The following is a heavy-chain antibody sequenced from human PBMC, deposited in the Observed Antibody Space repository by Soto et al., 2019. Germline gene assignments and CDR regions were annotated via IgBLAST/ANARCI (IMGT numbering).Heavy chain of an antibody. Sequence: QSQTLSLTCAISGDSVSSNSAAWNWIRQSPSRGLEWLGRTYYRSKWYNDYAVSVKSRITINPDTSKNQFSLQLNSVTPEDTAVYYCARDAIAAAGTHNWFDPWGQGTRVTVSS. CDR2: TYYRSKWYN. V-gene: IGHV6-1*01. CDR1: GDSVSSNSAA. CDR3: ARDAIAAAGTHNWFDP. D-gene: IGHD6-13*01. J-gene: IGHJ5*02.